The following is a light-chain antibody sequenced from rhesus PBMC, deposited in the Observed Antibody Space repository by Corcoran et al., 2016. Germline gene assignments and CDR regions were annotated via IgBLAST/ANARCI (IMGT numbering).Light chain of an antibody. V-gene: IGKV2-104*01. CDR1: QRLLDSEDGNTY. J-gene: IGKJ3*01. Sequence: DIVMTQTPLPLPVTLGEPASISCRSSQRLLDSEDGNTYVEWYLQKPGQSPPLLIFGVSNRASGVPDRFSGGGSGTDFPLKISRVDAWDVGVYYCLQALRFPFTFGPGTKLDIK. CDR2: GVS. CDR3: LQALRFPFT.